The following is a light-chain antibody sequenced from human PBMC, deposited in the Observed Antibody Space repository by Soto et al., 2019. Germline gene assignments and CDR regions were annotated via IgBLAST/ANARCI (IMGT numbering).Light chain of an antibody. CDR1: QSVSAGH. Sequence: IVLTQSPATLSLSPGKRPTLSCRASQSVSAGHLAWYQQKPGQAPRLLIYGASTRATGIPARFSGSGSGTDFTLTTSSLEPEDFAVYYCQQRSNWLTFGGGTKVDIK. CDR3: QQRSNWLT. V-gene: IGKV3-11*01. CDR2: GAS. J-gene: IGKJ4*01.